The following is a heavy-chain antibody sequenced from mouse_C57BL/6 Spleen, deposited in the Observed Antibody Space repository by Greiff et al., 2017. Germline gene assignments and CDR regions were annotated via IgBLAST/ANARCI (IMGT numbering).Heavy chain of an antibody. Sequence: QVQLQQPGAELVRPGSSVKLSCKASGYTFTSYWMHWVKQRPIQGLEWIGNIDPSDSETHYNQKFKDKATLTVDKSSSTAYMQLSSLTSEDSAVYYCARSDDSFYAMDYWGQGTSVTVSA. CDR1: GYTFTSYW. CDR2: IDPSDSET. J-gene: IGHJ4*01. V-gene: IGHV1-52*01. D-gene: IGHD2-4*01. CDR3: ARSDDSFYAMDY.